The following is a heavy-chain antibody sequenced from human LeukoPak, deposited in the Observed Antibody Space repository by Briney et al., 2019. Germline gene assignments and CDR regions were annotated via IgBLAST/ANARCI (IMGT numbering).Heavy chain of an antibody. CDR1: GGSISSYY. CDR3: ARAGDIVVVPAADAFDI. CDR2: IYYSGST. V-gene: IGHV4-59*01. D-gene: IGHD2-2*01. J-gene: IGHJ3*02. Sequence: KPSETLSLTCTVSGGSISSYYWRWIRQPPGKGLEWIGYIYYSGSTNYNPSLKSRVTISVDTSKNQFSLKLSSVTAADTAVYYCARAGDIVVVPAADAFDIWGQGTMVTVSS.